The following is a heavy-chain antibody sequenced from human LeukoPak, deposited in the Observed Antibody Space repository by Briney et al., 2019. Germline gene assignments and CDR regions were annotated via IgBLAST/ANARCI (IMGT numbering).Heavy chain of an antibody. CDR1: GVSISSSNW. V-gene: IGHV4-4*02. J-gene: IGHJ4*02. CDR3: ARGVQGSSAEYGDQTYDFDY. CDR2: IYHSGST. D-gene: IGHD4-17*01. Sequence: SETLSLTCAVSGVSISSSNWRSWVRQPPGKGLEWIGEIYHSGSTNYNASLKSRVTISVDKSKNQFSLKLSSVTAADTAVYYCARGVQGSSAEYGDQTYDFDYWGQGTLVTVSS.